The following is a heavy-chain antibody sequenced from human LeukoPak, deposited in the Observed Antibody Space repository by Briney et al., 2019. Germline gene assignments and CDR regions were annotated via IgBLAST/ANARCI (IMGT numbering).Heavy chain of an antibody. V-gene: IGHV3-21*01. J-gene: IGHJ4*02. D-gene: IGHD6-13*01. CDR1: GFTFSSYN. CDR3: ARDTNEQQLVTHHDY. Sequence: GGSLRLSCAASGFTFSSYNMNWVRQAPGRGLEWVSSISSSSSYIYYADSVKGRFTISRDNAKNSLFLQMNSLRVEDTAVYYCARDTNEQQLVTHHDYWGQGTRVTVSS. CDR2: ISSSSSYI.